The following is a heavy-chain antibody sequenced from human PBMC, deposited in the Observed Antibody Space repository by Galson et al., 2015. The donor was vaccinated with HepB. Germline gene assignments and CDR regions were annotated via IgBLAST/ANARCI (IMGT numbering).Heavy chain of an antibody. V-gene: IGHV6-1*01. Sequence: CAISGDSVSSNSAAWNWIRQSPPRGLEWLGRTYYRSTWFSDYAVSVRGRITINSDTSKNQFSLQLNSVTPEDTAVYYCAKGGARDSSSAYFDNWGQGTVVTVSS. D-gene: IGHD6-6*01. J-gene: IGHJ4*02. CDR3: AKGGARDSSSAYFDN. CDR1: GDSVSSNSAA. CDR2: TYYRSTWFS.